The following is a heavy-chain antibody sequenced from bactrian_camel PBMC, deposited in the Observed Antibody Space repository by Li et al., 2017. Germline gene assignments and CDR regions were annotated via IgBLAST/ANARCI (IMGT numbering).Heavy chain of an antibody. CDR1: GITASTSC. CDR3: AAVVLTSGSRRCRAEEAVEQDFPY. Sequence: HVQLVESGGGSVQAGGSLRLSCIAFGITASTSCMAWFRQGPRNGREVVAAIDSGGSTTYADSVKGRFTISDRAKSTLYLQMNSLQPEDTSMYYCAAVVLTSGSRRCRAEEAVEQDFPYWGQGT. J-gene: IGHJ4*01. V-gene: IGHV3S53*01. CDR2: IDSGGST. D-gene: IGHD3*01.